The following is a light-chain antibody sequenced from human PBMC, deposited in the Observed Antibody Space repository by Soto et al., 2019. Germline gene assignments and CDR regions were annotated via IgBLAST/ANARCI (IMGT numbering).Light chain of an antibody. CDR2: DAS. Sequence: DIQMTQSPSTLSASVGDRVTITCRASQSISRSLAWYQQKSGKAPKLLIYDASSLESGVPSRFSGSGFGTEFTLTISSLQPDDSATYHCQQYNGFSHTFGQGTKLEIK. J-gene: IGKJ2*01. CDR1: QSISRS. V-gene: IGKV1-5*01. CDR3: QQYNGFSHT.